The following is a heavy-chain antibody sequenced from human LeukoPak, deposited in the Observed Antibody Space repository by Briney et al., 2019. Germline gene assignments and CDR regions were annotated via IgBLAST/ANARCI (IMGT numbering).Heavy chain of an antibody. Sequence: SETLSLTCTVSGGSISSYYWSWIRQPPGKGLEWIGYIYYSGSTNYNPSLKSRVTISVDTSKNQFSLKLSSVTAADTAVYYCARRLVVVPAAQGYWGQGTLVTVSS. D-gene: IGHD2-2*01. CDR1: GGSISSYY. J-gene: IGHJ4*02. CDR3: ARRLVVVPAAQGY. CDR2: IYYSGST. V-gene: IGHV4-59*01.